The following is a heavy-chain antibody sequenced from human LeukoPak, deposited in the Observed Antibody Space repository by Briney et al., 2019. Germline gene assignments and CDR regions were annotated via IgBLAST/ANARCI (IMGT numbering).Heavy chain of an antibody. Sequence: GGSLRLSCATSGFTFRIYGMNWVRQAPGKGLEWVASISDTSDTSYVDPVKGRFTVSRDNAKNSVFLQMNSLRVDDTGVYFCARDRGARGRGLAWGQGTLVSVSS. CDR2: ISDTSDT. CDR3: ARDRGARGRGLA. CDR1: GFTFRIYG. D-gene: IGHD3-10*01. V-gene: IGHV3-21*06. J-gene: IGHJ4*02.